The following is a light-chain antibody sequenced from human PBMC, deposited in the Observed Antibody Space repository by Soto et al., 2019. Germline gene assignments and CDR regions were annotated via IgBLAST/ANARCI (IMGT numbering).Light chain of an antibody. Sequence: DIQMTQSPSSLSASVGDRVTITCRASQSISSYLSWYQQKPGKAPKLLIYAASSLQSGVPSRFSGSGSGTDFTLTISSRQPEDFATYYCQQSYSTLTVGPGTKVDIK. V-gene: IGKV1-39*01. J-gene: IGKJ3*01. CDR3: QQSYSTLT. CDR1: QSISSY. CDR2: AAS.